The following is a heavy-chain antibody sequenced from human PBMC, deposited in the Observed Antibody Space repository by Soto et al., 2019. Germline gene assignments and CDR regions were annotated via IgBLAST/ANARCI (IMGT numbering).Heavy chain of an antibody. D-gene: IGHD2-2*02. CDR3: AREGRGKKAGYNGLVSLGY. Sequence: QVQLVQSGAEVKTPGSSLKVSCTVSGSRFSNYVISWVRQAPGHGLEWLGRIIPIFNTTQYAQTSQGRVTITADKATKTAFLELSSLRSDDTAVYYCAREGRGKKAGYNGLVSLGYWGQGTLVTVSS. V-gene: IGHV1-69*06. CDR1: GSRFSNYV. J-gene: IGHJ4*02. CDR2: IIPIFNTT.